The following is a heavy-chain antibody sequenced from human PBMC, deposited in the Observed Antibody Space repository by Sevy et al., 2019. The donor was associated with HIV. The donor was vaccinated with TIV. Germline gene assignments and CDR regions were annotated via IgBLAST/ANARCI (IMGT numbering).Heavy chain of an antibody. CDR2: IWYDGSNK. J-gene: IGHJ4*02. Sequence: GGSLRLSCAASGFTFSSYGMHWVRQAPGKGLEWVAVIWYDGSNKYYAVSVKGRFTISRDNSKNTLYLQMNSLRAEDTAVYYCARDMSVAGTFDYWGQGTLVTVSS. CDR1: GFTFSSYG. V-gene: IGHV3-33*01. D-gene: IGHD6-19*01. CDR3: ARDMSVAGTFDY.